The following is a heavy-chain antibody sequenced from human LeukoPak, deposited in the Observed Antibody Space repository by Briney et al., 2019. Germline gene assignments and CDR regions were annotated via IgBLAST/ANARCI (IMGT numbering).Heavy chain of an antibody. Sequence: GGSLRLSCAGSGFIVRSNYMSWVSQAPGQGLEWVSVIYTGGSMYYADSVKGRFTISRDTSKSTLYLQMNSLRVEDTAVYYCARTEAGMDAFDIWGQGTMVTVSS. CDR2: IYTGGSM. CDR3: ARTEAGMDAFDI. J-gene: IGHJ3*02. V-gene: IGHV3-66*01. CDR1: GFIVRSNY.